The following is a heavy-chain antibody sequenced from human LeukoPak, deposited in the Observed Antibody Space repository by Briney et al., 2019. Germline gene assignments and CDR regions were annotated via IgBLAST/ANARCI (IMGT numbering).Heavy chain of an antibody. Sequence: GGSLRLSCAASGFTFSNYAVSWVRRAPGKGLEWVSATSGSGGNTYYADSVKGRFTISRDNSKNTLYLQMNSLRAEDTAVYYCATGIAVAGTDVDCWGQGTLVTVSS. J-gene: IGHJ4*02. CDR2: TSGSGGNT. CDR3: ATGIAVAGTDVDC. V-gene: IGHV3-23*01. CDR1: GFTFSNYA. D-gene: IGHD6-19*01.